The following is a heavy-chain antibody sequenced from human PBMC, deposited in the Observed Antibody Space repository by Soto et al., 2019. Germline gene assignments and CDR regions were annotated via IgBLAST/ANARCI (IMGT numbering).Heavy chain of an antibody. V-gene: IGHV3-30-3*01. CDR1: GFTFSEYG. Sequence: QVQLVESGGGVVQPGRSLRLSCEASGFTFSEYGMHWVRQAPGKGLEWVAGISHRGDKKYIADSVKGRFTISRDNSKNMLFLQMTSMRVEDTAVYHCATVGYCSEDSCYTLTIRYGMDVWGQGTTVIVSS. CDR3: ATVGYCSEDSCYTLTIRYGMDV. D-gene: IGHD2-15*01. J-gene: IGHJ6*02. CDR2: ISHRGDKK.